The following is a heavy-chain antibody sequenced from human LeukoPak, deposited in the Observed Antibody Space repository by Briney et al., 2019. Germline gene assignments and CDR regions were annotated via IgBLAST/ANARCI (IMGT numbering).Heavy chain of an antibody. J-gene: IGHJ3*02. V-gene: IGHV1-46*01. CDR1: GYTFATYH. CDR3: ARVPGWYQWSGAFDI. Sequence: ASVKVSCKASGYTFATYHIHWVRQAPGQGLEWMGIINPSGGSTSYAQKFQGRVTMTRDMSTSTVYMELSSLRSEDTAVYYCARVPGWYQWSGAFDIWGQGTMVTVSS. CDR2: INPSGGST. D-gene: IGHD2-15*01.